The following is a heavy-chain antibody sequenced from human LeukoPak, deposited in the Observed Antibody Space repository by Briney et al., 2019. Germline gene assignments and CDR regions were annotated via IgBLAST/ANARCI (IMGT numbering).Heavy chain of an antibody. CDR3: ASFRFLEWLLSPPNAFDI. J-gene: IGHJ3*02. V-gene: IGHV3-30-3*01. CDR1: GFTFSSYA. Sequence: TGGSLRLSCAASGFTFSSYAMHWVRQAPDKGLEWVAVISYDGSNKYYADSVKGRFTISRDNSKNTLYLQMNSLRAEDTAVYYCASFRFLEWLLSPPNAFDIWGQGTMVTVSS. CDR2: ISYDGSNK. D-gene: IGHD3-3*01.